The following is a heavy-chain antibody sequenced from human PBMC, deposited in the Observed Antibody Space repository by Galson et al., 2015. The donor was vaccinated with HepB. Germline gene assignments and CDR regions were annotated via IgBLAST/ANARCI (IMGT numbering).Heavy chain of an antibody. CDR2: ISAYNGNT. Sequence: SCKASGYTFTSYGISWVRQAPGQGLEWMGWISAYNGNTNYAQKLQGRVTMTTDTSTSTAYMELRSLRSDDTAVYYCARGILTGYYPAPYYYGMDVWGQGTTVTVSS. D-gene: IGHD3-9*01. V-gene: IGHV1-18*04. CDR3: ARGILTGYYPAPYYYGMDV. J-gene: IGHJ6*02. CDR1: GYTFTSYG.